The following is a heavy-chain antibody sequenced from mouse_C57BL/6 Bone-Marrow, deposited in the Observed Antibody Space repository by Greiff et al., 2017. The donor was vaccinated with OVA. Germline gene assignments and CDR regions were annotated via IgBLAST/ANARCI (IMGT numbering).Heavy chain of an antibody. J-gene: IGHJ2*01. CDR1: GYTFTVYY. V-gene: IGHV1-26*01. CDR3: ASGGVYYEYFDY. D-gene: IGHD2-4*01. CDR2: ITTNNGGN. Sequence: VQLQQSGPELVKPGASVKISCKASGYTFTVYYMNWVKQSHGKSLEWIGDITTNNGGNSYNQQIKVKATLTVDKSSSTAYMELRSLTSDDSAVYYCASGGVYYEYFDYWGQGTTLTVSS.